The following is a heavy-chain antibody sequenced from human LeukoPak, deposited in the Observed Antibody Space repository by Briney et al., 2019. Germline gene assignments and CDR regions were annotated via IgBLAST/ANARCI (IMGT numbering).Heavy chain of an antibody. J-gene: IGHJ5*02. CDR3: AGPVDYGGNSGES. CDR1: GGSISSSSYY. D-gene: IGHD4-23*01. CDR2: IYYSGST. V-gene: IGHV4-39*01. Sequence: SETLSLTCTVSGGSISSSSYYWGWIRQPPGKGREWMGSIYYSGSTYYNPSLKSRVTISVDTSKNQFSLKLSSVTAADTAVYYCAGPVDYGGNSGESWGQGTLVTVSS.